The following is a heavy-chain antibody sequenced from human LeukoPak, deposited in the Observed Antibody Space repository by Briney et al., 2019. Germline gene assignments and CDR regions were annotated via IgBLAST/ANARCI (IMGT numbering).Heavy chain of an antibody. CDR2: INAGNGNT. V-gene: IGHV1-3*01. CDR3: AREMTYFDY. Sequence: ASVKVSCKASGYTFTSYAMHWVRQAPGQRLEWMGWINAGNGNTKYSQKLQGRVTMTTDTSTSTAYMELRSLRSDDTAVYYCAREMTYFDYWGQGTLVTVSS. J-gene: IGHJ4*02. CDR1: GYTFTSYA.